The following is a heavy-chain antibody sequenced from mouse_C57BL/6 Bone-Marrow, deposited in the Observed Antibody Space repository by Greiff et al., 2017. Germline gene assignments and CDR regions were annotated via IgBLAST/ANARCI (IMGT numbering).Heavy chain of an antibody. CDR1: GYTFTDYY. D-gene: IGHD2-4*01. CDR3: ARWGLGYDYYFDY. V-gene: IGHV1-19*01. J-gene: IGHJ2*01. CDR2: INPYNGGT. Sequence: VQLQQSGPVLVKPGASVKMSCKASGYTFTDYYMNWVKQSHGKSLEWIGVINPYNGGTSYNQKFKGKATLTVDKSSSTAYMELNSLTSEDSAVYYCARWGLGYDYYFDYWGQGTTLTVSS.